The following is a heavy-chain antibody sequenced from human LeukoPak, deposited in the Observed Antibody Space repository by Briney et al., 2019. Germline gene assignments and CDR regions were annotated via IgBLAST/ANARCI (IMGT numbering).Heavy chain of an antibody. V-gene: IGHV3-30-3*01. J-gene: IGHJ6*02. D-gene: IGHD6-13*01. CDR2: ISYDGSNK. CDR1: GFTFSSYA. CDR3: ARSSSSSSSYFYGMDV. Sequence: GRSLRLPCAASGFTFSSYAMHWVRQAPGKGLEWVAVISYDGSNKYYADSVKGRFTISRDNSKNTLFLQMNSLRAEDTAVYYCARSSSSSSSYFYGMDVWGQGTTVTVSS.